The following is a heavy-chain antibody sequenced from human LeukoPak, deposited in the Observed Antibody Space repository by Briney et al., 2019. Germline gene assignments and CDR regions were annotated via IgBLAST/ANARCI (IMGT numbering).Heavy chain of an antibody. CDR2: ISAYNGNT. J-gene: IGHJ4*02. CDR3: ARGHQPGYSNSYDC. Sequence: ASVKVSCKASGYAFTSYGISWVRQAPGQGLEWMGWISAYNGNTNYAQKLQGRVTMTTDTSTSTAYMELSSLRSEDTAVYYCARGHQPGYSNSYDCWAQGTLVTVSS. D-gene: IGHD6-13*01. CDR1: GYAFTSYG. V-gene: IGHV1-18*01.